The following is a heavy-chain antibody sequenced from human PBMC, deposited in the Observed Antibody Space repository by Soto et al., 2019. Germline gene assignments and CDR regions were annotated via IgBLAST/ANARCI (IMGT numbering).Heavy chain of an antibody. D-gene: IGHD1-26*01. J-gene: IGHJ6*02. V-gene: IGHV4-59*08. CDR3: ARQSGGYYYYGMDV. CDR2: IYYSGGT. CDR1: GGSISTYY. Sequence: QVQLQESGPGLVKPSETLSLTCTVSGGSISTYYWSWIRQPPGKGLEWIGYIYYSGGTNYSPSLASRVTISVDTSKNQFSLKLSSATAADTAVYYCARQSGGYYYYGMDVWGQGTTVTVSS.